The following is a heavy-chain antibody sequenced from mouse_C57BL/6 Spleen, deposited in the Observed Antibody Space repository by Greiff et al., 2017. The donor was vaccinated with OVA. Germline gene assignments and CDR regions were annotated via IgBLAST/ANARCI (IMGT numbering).Heavy chain of an antibody. CDR2: IWSGGST. Sequence: VQLQQSGPGLVQPSQSLSITCTVSGFSLTSYGVHWVRQSPGKGLEWLGVIWSGGSTDYNAAFIYRLSISKDNSKSQVFFKMNSLQADDTAIYYCASPSTMVTEGWYFDVWGTGTTVTVSS. CDR1: GFSLTSYG. D-gene: IGHD2-1*01. CDR3: ASPSTMVTEGWYFDV. J-gene: IGHJ1*03. V-gene: IGHV2-2*01.